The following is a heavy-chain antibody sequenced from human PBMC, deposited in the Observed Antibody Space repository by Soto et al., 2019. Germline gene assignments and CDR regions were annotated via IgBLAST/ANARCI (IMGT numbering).Heavy chain of an antibody. CDR3: ATLPPRIVVTLLPIPT. Sequence: QVQLRQSGPGLVKTSGTLSLTCAVSGGSVSSTNWWTWVRQPPGKRLEWIGEIYHSGSPTYSPSLRGRATLSVDKSHNQCALRLRSVTAADTAVDYCATLPPRIVVTLLPIPTWGQGIQVTVSS. CDR2: IYHSGSP. CDR1: GGSVSSTNW. V-gene: IGHV4-4*02. D-gene: IGHD2-21*01. J-gene: IGHJ5*02.